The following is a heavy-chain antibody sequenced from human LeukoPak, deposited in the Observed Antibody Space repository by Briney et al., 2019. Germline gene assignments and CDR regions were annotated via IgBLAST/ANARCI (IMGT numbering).Heavy chain of an antibody. CDR2: INPSGGST. CDR3: ARALDYGDYRSWFDP. V-gene: IGHV1-46*01. CDR1: GYTFTSYY. Sequence: APVKVSCKASGYTFTSYYMHWVRQAPGQGLEWMGIINPSGGSTSYAQKFRGRVTMTRDTSTSTVYMELSSLRSEDTAVYYCARALDYGDYRSWFDPWGQGTLVTVSS. D-gene: IGHD4-17*01. J-gene: IGHJ5*02.